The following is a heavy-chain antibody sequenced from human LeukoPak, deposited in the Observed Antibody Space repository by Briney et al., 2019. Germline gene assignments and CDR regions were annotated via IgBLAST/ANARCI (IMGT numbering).Heavy chain of an antibody. J-gene: IGHJ4*02. CDR3: ARASRWLQVGFDY. V-gene: IGHV3-30*03. CDR1: GFTFSSYG. Sequence: GGSLRLSCAASGFTFSSYGMHWARQAPGKGLEWVAVISYDGSNKYYADSVKGRFTISRDDSKNTLYLQMNSLRAEDTAVYYCARASRWLQVGFDYWGQGTPVTVSS. CDR2: ISYDGSNK. D-gene: IGHD5-24*01.